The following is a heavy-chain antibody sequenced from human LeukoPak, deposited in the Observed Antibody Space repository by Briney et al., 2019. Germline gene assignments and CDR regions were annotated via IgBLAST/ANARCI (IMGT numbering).Heavy chain of an antibody. CDR1: GGSISSGGYS. V-gene: IGHV4-30-2*01. CDR2: IYHSGST. J-gene: IGHJ6*02. Sequence: SSETLSLTCAVSGGSISSGGYSWSWIRQPPGKGLEWIGYIYHSGSTYYNPSLKSRVTISVDRSKNQFSLKLSSVTAADTAVYYCARGAWFYYYYGMDVWGQGTTVTVSS. CDR3: ARGAWFYYYYGMDV. D-gene: IGHD3-22*01.